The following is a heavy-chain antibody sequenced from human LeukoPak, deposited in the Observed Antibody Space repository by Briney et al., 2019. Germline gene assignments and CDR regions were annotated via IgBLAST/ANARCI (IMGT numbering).Heavy chain of an antibody. D-gene: IGHD4-17*01. J-gene: IGHJ4*02. Sequence: PSETLSLTCAVSGGSISTYYWSWIRQPPGKGLEWIGYIHYSGSSNYNPSLKSRVTISLDTSKNQFSLKLSSVTAADTAVYYCARDSPIDYGVPGEASSDYWGQGTLVTVSS. CDR2: IHYSGSS. CDR3: ARDSPIDYGVPGEASSDY. CDR1: GGSISTYY. V-gene: IGHV4-59*01.